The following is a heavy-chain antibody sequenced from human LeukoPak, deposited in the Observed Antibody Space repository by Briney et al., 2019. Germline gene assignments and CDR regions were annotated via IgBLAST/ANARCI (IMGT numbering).Heavy chain of an antibody. CDR2: IYRDDSP. D-gene: IGHD6-25*01. CDR1: GFTFSSYS. V-gene: IGHV3-66*01. CDR3: ARTNRKAAGAFDI. J-gene: IGHJ3*02. Sequence: PGGSLRLSCAASGFTFSSYSMNWVRQAPGKGLEWVSFIYRDDSPYYADSVKGRFTISSDTSKNTLYLQMNSLRGEDTAVYYCARTNRKAAGAFDIWGQGTMVTVSS.